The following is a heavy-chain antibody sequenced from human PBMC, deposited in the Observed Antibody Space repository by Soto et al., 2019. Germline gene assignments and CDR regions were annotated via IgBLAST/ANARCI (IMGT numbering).Heavy chain of an antibody. CDR1: GYTFTGYY. CDR2: INPNSGGT. D-gene: IGHD3-9*01. V-gene: IGHV1-2*02. J-gene: IGHJ6*02. CDR3: ARGLVYYDILTGSLGMDV. Sequence: ASVTVSCKASGYTFTGYYMHWVRQAPGQGLEWMGWINPNSGGTNYAQKFQGRVTMTRDTSISTAYMELSRLRSDDTAVYYCARGLVYYDILTGSLGMDVWGQGTTVTVSS.